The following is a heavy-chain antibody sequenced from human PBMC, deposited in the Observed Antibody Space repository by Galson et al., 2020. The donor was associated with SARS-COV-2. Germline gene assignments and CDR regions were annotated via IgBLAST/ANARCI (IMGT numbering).Heavy chain of an antibody. D-gene: IGHD3-22*01. CDR2: ISYSGST. CDR1: GVSISSSY. CDR3: ARESYDSSGYDLAYFDY. J-gene: IGHJ4*02. V-gene: IGHV4-59*01. Sequence: SETLSLTCTVSGVSISSSYWSWIRQPPGKGLEWIGYISYSGSTNYTPSLKSRVTISVDTSKNQFSLKLSSVTAADTAVYYCARESYDSSGYDLAYFDYWGQGTLVTGSS.